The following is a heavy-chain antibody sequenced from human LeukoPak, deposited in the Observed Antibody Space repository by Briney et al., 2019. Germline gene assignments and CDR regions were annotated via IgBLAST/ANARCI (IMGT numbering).Heavy chain of an antibody. Sequence: SVKVSCKASGGTFSSYAISWVRQAPGQGLEWMGGIIPIFGTANYAQKFQGRVTITADESTSTAYMELSSLRSEDTAVYYCARDRGRVVYEYYYYYYMDVWGKGTTVTVSS. J-gene: IGHJ6*03. CDR2: IIPIFGTA. V-gene: IGHV1-69*13. CDR1: GGTFSSYA. D-gene: IGHD5/OR15-5a*01. CDR3: ARDRGRVVYEYYYYYYMDV.